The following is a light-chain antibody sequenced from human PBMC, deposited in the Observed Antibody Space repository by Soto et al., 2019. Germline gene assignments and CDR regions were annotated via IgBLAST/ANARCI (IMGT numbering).Light chain of an antibody. J-gene: IGLJ2*01. Sequence: NFMLTQPHSVSEAPGKTLSISCTSSRGSIANNDVQWYQQRPGSAPTTVIYENNQRLSGVPDRFAGSTDGSSNSASRTFSGLQTEDEADYYCQAYESDLVVLGGGTKVTV. CDR1: RGSIANND. V-gene: IGLV6-57*04. CDR3: QAYESDLVV. CDR2: ENN.